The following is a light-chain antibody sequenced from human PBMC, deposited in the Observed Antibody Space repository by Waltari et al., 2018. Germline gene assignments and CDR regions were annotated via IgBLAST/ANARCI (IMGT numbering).Light chain of an antibody. CDR1: NSDIGASNY. CDR3: ASYIGSALEL. Sequence: QSALTQPASVSGSPGQSITISCTGTNSDIGASNYVSWYQQHPGKAPILIIFDVTFRSAGVSYRFSGSKSGNTASLTISGLQAEDEADYFCASYIGSALELFGGGTRLTVL. CDR2: DVT. V-gene: IGLV2-14*03. J-gene: IGLJ3*02.